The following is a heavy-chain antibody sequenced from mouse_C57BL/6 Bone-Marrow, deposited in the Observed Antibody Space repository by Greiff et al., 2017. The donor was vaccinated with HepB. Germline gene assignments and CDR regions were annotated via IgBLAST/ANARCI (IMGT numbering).Heavy chain of an antibody. CDR2: IYPRDGST. CDR3: ARSIRVVAGLYWYFDV. V-gene: IGHV1-85*01. CDR1: GYTFTSYD. D-gene: IGHD1-1*01. J-gene: IGHJ1*03. Sequence: QVQLQQSGPELVKPGASVKLSCKASGYTFTSYDINWVKQRPGQGLEWIGWIYPRDGSTKYNEKFKGKATLTVDTSSSTAYMELHSLTSEDSAVYFCARSIRVVAGLYWYFDVWGTGTTVTVSS.